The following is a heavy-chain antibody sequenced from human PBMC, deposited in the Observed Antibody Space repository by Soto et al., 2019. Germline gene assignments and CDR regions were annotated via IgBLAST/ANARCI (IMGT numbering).Heavy chain of an antibody. CDR3: ANGGGVFGGPDH. J-gene: IGHJ4*02. D-gene: IGHD3-3*01. Sequence: ASVKVSCKASGYTFTSYYMHWVRQAPGQGLEWLGIINPSGDRPTYAEKLQGRVTMTRDTSTSTVYMELSSLRSEDTAVHYCANGGGVFGGPDHWGQGTLVTVSS. CDR2: INPSGDRP. CDR1: GYTFTSYY. V-gene: IGHV1-46*04.